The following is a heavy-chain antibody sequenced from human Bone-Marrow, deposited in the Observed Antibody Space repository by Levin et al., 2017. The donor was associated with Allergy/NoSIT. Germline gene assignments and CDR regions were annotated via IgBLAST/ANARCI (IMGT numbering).Heavy chain of an antibody. CDR2: IYYSGNT. J-gene: IGHJ6*02. V-gene: IGHV4-31*03. CDR1: GGSISTGGFH. D-gene: IGHD4-17*01. Sequence: SQTLSLTCSLSGGSISTGGFHWSWVRQRPGKGLEWIGYIYYSGNTYYNPSLQSRLSISIDTSKNQFSLRLTSVTAADTAVYYCARDRTYGILRNYGMDVWGQGTTVTVSS. CDR3: ARDRTYGILRNYGMDV.